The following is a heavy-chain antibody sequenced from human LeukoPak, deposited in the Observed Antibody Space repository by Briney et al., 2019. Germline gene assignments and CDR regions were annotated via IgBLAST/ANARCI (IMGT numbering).Heavy chain of an antibody. V-gene: IGHV4-59*06. CDR3: ARANYDPYYFDY. D-gene: IGHD1-7*01. CDR1: GGSISSYY. CDR2: IYYSGST. J-gene: IGHJ4*02. Sequence: SETLSLTCTVSGGSISSYYWSWIRQHPGKGLEWIGYIYYSGSTYYNPSLKSRATISVDTSKNQFSLKLSSVTAADTAVYYCARANYDPYYFDYWGQGTLVTVSS.